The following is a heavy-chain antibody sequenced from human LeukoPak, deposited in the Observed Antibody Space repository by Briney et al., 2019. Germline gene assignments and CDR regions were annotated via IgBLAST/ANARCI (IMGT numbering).Heavy chain of an antibody. CDR1: GVSISSGSYY. CDR2: IYYSGST. Sequence: SETLSLTCTVSGVSISSGSYYWRWIRQPPGKGLEWIGYIYYSGSTNYNPSLKSRVTISVDTSKNQFSLKLSSVTAADTAVYYCARGHDESYSSSWSPFDYWGQGTLVTVSS. V-gene: IGHV4-61*01. CDR3: ARGHDESYSSSWSPFDY. D-gene: IGHD6-13*01. J-gene: IGHJ4*02.